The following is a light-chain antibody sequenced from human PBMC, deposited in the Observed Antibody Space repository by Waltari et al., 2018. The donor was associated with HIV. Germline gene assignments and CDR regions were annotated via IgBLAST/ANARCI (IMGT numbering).Light chain of an antibody. CDR2: WAS. V-gene: IGKV4-1*01. CDR3: QQDYSPLPIT. CDR1: QSVLYSSNNKNY. J-gene: IGKJ5*01. Sequence: DIVMTQSPDSLAVSLGERATINCKSSQSVLYSSNNKNYLAWYQQKPGQPHELLIYWASARESGVHDRFSGSGSATDFTLTISSLQAEDVAVYYCQQDYSPLPITFGQGTRLEI.